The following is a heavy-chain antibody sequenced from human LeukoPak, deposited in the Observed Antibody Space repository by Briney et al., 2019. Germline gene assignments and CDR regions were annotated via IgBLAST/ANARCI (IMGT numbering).Heavy chain of an antibody. CDR2: IYYSGST. CDR1: GGSISSYY. V-gene: IGHV4-59*12. Sequence: SETLSLTCTVSGGSISSYYWSWIRQPPGKGLEWIGYIYYSGSTYYNPSLKSRVTISVDTSKNQFSLKLSSVTAADTAVYYCARANYGDYYSGMDVWGQGTTVTVSS. CDR3: ARANYGDYYSGMDV. D-gene: IGHD4-17*01. J-gene: IGHJ6*02.